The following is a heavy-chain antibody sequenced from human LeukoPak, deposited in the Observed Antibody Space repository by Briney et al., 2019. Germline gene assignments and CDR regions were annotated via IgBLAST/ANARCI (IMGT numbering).Heavy chain of an antibody. J-gene: IGHJ6*03. CDR3: ATILPVNYYMDV. V-gene: IGHV4-59*01. D-gene: IGHD2-21*01. Sequence: SETLSLTCTVSAGSISSSYWSWIRQPPGKGLESIGYIYYNGHTNYNPSLKSRVTISVDTSKNQFSLKLSSVTAADTAVYYCATILPVNYYMDVWGRGTTVTVSS. CDR2: IYYNGHT. CDR1: AGSISSSY.